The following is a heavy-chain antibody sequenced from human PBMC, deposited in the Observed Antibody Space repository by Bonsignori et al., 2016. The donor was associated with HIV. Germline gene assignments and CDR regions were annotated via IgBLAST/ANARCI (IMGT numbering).Heavy chain of an antibody. CDR2: IYYSGST. V-gene: IGHV4-39*07. J-gene: IGHJ4*02. D-gene: IGHD3-3*01. Sequence: RQAPGKGLEWIGSIYYSGSTYYNPSLKSRVTISVDTSKNQFSLKLSSVTAADTAVYYCARDRAQNYDFWSGYTYYFDYWGQGTLVTVSS. CDR3: ARDRAQNYDFWSGYTYYFDY.